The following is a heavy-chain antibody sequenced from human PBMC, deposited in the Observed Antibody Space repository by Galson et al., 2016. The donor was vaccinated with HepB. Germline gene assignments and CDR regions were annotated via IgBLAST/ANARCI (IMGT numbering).Heavy chain of an antibody. V-gene: IGHV3-48*02. D-gene: IGHD2-15*01. CDR1: GFTFRDYS. CDR3: ARVGSARRGGMDV. CDR2: ISSGSSTI. Sequence: SLRLSCAASGFTFRDYSMNWVRQAPGKGLEWVSYISSGSSTIYYGDSVKGRFTISRDNAKNSMYLQMNSLRDEDTAVYYCARVGSARRGGMDVWGQGTTVTVSS. J-gene: IGHJ6*02.